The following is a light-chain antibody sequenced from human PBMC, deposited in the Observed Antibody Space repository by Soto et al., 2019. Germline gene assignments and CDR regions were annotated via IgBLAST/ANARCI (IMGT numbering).Light chain of an antibody. CDR1: QGIRSA. CDR2: AAS. V-gene: IGKV1-17*01. Sequence: IQRPQSPSSLSASVGDRVTFTCRASQGIRSALGWYQQKPGKVPKLLIYAASTLQSGVPSRFSGSGSGTEFTLTISSLQPDDFATYYCQQYNSYSPWTFCQGTKVDIK. CDR3: QQYNSYSPWT. J-gene: IGKJ1*01.